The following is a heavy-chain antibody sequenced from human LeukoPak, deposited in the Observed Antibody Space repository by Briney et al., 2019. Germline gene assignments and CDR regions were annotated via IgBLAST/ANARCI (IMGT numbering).Heavy chain of an antibody. CDR1: GFTFSSYG. D-gene: IGHD6-13*01. Sequence: PGGSLRLSCAASGFTFSSYGMHWVRQAPGKGLEWVAVISYDGSNKYYADSVKGRFTISRDNSKNTLYLQMNSLRAEDTAVYYCAKDRVAAAGTGWFDPWGQGTLVTVSS. J-gene: IGHJ5*02. CDR3: AKDRVAAAGTGWFDP. CDR2: ISYDGSNK. V-gene: IGHV3-30*18.